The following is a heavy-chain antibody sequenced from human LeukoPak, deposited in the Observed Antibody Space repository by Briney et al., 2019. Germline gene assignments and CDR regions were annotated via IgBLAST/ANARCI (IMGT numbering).Heavy chain of an antibody. D-gene: IGHD3-9*01. J-gene: IGHJ6*02. V-gene: IGHV3-23*01. CDR2: ISGSGGST. Sequence: GGSLRLSCAASGFTFSSYAINWVRQAPGKGLEWVSAISGSGGSTYYADSVKGRFTISRDNSKNTMYLQINSLRAEDTAVYYCAKVERTGYTVGGMDVWGQGTTVTVSS. CDR3: AKVERTGYTVGGMDV. CDR1: GFTFSSYA.